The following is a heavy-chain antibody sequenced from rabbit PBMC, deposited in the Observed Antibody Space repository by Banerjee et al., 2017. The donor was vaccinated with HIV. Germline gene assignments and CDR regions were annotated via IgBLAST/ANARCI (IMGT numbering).Heavy chain of an antibody. CDR2: IDPVFGNT. J-gene: IGHJ4*01. CDR3: ARDLAGVTGWNFNL. V-gene: IGHV1S7*01. D-gene: IGHD4-1*01. Sequence: RQAPGKGLEWIGYIDPVFGNTYYASWVNGRFTISSHNAQNTLYLQLNSLTAADTATYFCARDLAGVTGWNFNLWGPGTLVTVS.